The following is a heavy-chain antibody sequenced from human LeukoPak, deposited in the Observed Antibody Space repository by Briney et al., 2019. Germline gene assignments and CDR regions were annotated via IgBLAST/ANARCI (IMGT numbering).Heavy chain of an antibody. CDR3: ARVPRSYYYYYYMDV. CDR1: GGSISGYH. CDR2: IYYSGSS. J-gene: IGHJ6*03. Sequence: SETLSLTCNVSGGSISGYHWSWIRQPPGKGLEWPGYIYYSGSSNYNPSPKSRVTISADTSKNQFSLKLSSVTAADTAVYYCARVPRSYYYYYYMDVWGKGTTVTVSS. V-gene: IGHV4-59*01.